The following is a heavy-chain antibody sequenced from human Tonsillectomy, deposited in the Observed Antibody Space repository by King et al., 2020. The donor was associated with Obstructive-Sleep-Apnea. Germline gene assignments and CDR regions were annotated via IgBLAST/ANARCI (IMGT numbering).Heavy chain of an antibody. Sequence: VQLVESGGGLVKPGGSLRLSCAASGFTFSDYYMSWIRQAPVKGREWVLYILSSGSTRYSADSVNGRFTISRDNAKNSLYLQMNSLRAEDTAVYYCARGLRHFDWLSQPGDYWGQGTLVTVSS. J-gene: IGHJ4*02. CDR3: ARGLRHFDWLSQPGDY. CDR2: ILSSGSTR. CDR1: GFTFSDYY. V-gene: IGHV3-11*01. D-gene: IGHD3-9*01.